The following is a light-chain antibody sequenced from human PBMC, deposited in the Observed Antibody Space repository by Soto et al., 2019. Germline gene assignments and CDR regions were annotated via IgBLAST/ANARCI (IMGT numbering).Light chain of an antibody. Sequence: EIVMKQSPATLSVSPGERATLSCRASQSVSSNLAWYQQKPGQAPRLLIYGASTRATGIPARFSGSGSGTEFTLTISSLQSEDFAVYYCQQYNEWPPWTFGQGTKVEMK. CDR2: GAS. J-gene: IGKJ1*01. CDR3: QQYNEWPPWT. CDR1: QSVSSN. V-gene: IGKV3-15*01.